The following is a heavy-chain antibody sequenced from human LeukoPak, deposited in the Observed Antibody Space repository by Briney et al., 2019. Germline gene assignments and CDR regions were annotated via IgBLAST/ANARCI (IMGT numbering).Heavy chain of an antibody. D-gene: IGHD6-6*01. V-gene: IGHV1-2*02. Sequence: ASVKVSCKASGYTFTGYYMHWVRQAPGQGLEWMGWINPKSGGTNYAQKFQGRVTMTRDTSISTAYMELSRLRSDDTAVYYCARDEFGASSSYFDYWGQGTLVTVSS. J-gene: IGHJ4*02. CDR3: ARDEFGASSSYFDY. CDR1: GYTFTGYY. CDR2: INPKSGGT.